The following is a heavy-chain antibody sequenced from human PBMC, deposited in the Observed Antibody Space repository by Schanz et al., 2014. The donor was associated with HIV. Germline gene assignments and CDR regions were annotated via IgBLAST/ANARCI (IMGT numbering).Heavy chain of an antibody. Sequence: QVQLVESGGGVVQPGRSLRLSCAASGFTFSNFAMHWVRQAPGKGLEWAAVIWYDGSNKYYADSVKGRFTISRDNSKNTLYLQMNSLRAEDTAVYYCARVKYCSGTSCPWSWYFDLWGRGTLVTVSS. V-gene: IGHV3-33*01. CDR2: IWYDGSNK. CDR3: ARVKYCSGTSCPWSWYFDL. CDR1: GFTFSNFA. D-gene: IGHD2-2*01. J-gene: IGHJ2*01.